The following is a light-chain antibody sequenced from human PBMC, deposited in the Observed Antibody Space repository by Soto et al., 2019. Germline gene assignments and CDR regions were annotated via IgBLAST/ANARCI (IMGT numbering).Light chain of an antibody. CDR2: RAS. CDR1: QLISSR. J-gene: IGKJ1*01. Sequence: DILLTQSPSTLSSSAVESATISCRASQLISSRLAWYQQKPGQAPRLLIYRASTRETGVPARFSGSGSGTEFTLTISSLQPEDFATYSCQQHNSCPRTFGQGTKGDIK. V-gene: IGKV3-15*01. CDR3: QQHNSCPRT.